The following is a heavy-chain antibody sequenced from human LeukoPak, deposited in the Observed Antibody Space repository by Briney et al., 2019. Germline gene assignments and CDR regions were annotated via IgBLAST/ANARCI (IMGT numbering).Heavy chain of an antibody. J-gene: IGHJ6*02. Sequence: PGGSLRLSCAASRFTFSTYAMTWVRQAPGKGLEWVSGISGNADTTYYANSVKGRFTISTDNSKNALYLQMNSLRAEDTAVYYCARDGTTPKDNYYYGMDVWGQGTTVTVSS. CDR3: ARDGTTPKDNYYYGMDV. V-gene: IGHV3-23*01. D-gene: IGHD1-7*01. CDR2: ISGNADTT. CDR1: RFTFSTYA.